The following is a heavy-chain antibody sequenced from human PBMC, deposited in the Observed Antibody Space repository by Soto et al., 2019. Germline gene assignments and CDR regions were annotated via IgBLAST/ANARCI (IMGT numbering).Heavy chain of an antibody. D-gene: IGHD3-22*01. V-gene: IGHV1-2*02. J-gene: IGHJ4*02. Sequence: GASVKVSCKASGYTFTGYYMHWVRQAPGQGLEWMGWINPNSGGTNYAQKFQGRVTMTRDTSISTAYMELSRLGSDDTAVYYCARDLILYYYDSSGFPGGWWGQGTLVTVSS. CDR1: GYTFTGYY. CDR3: ARDLILYYYDSSGFPGGW. CDR2: INPNSGGT.